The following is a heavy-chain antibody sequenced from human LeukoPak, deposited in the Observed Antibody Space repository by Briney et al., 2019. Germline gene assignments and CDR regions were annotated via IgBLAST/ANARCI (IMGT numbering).Heavy chain of an antibody. D-gene: IGHD1-26*01. J-gene: IGHJ3*01. V-gene: IGHV4-4*02. CDR1: GDSICGANW. CDR3: ARDKGYSLSYFHPFDF. CDR2: IFHSAAT. Sequence: SETPSLTCADSGDSICGANWWSWVGQPPGKGLEWIREIFHSAATNYKPSLRSPVSISVDKSQNPFSMSLNSVTTASTRMCFCARDKGYSLSYFHPFDFWGEGRMVTVPS.